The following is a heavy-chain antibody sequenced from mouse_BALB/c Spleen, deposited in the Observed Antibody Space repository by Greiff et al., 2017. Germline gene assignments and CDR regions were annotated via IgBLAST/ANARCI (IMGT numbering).Heavy chain of an antibody. J-gene: IGHJ4*01. D-gene: IGHD1-2*01. Sequence: EVKVEESGPGLVKPSQSLSLTCTVTGYSITSDYAWNWIRQFPGNKLEWMGYISYSGSTSYNPSLKSRISITRDTSKNQFFLQLNSVTTEDTATYYCAKSYYGYAYYYAMDYWGQGTSVTVSS. CDR1: GYSITSDYA. V-gene: IGHV3-2*02. CDR2: ISYSGST. CDR3: AKSYYGYAYYYAMDY.